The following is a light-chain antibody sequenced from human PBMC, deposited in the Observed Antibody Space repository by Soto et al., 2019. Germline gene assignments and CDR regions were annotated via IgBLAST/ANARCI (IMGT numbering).Light chain of an antibody. Sequence: EIVMTQSPDTLSVSPGERVTLSCRASQNINDKLAWYQQRPGQPPRLLFYGASTRASNVPARFSGSVSGTEFTLTISSLQSEDFAVYYCQQYHIWTPLTFGGGTRVESK. CDR3: QQYHIWTPLT. V-gene: IGKV3-15*01. CDR2: GAS. CDR1: QNINDK. J-gene: IGKJ4*01.